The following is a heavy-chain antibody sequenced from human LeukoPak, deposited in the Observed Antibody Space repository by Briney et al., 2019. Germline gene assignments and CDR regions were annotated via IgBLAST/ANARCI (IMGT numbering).Heavy chain of an antibody. CDR1: GFTFSSYG. CDR3: ARVHLSTSIAAAGKDNTLDY. CDR2: IWYDGSKE. D-gene: IGHD6-13*01. J-gene: IGHJ4*02. V-gene: IGHV3-33*01. Sequence: PGRSLRLSCAASGFTFSSYGMHWVRQAPGKGLEWVAVIWYDGSKEYYADSVKGRFTISRDNSKNTLYLQMNCLRAEDTAVYYCARVHLSTSIAAAGKDNTLDYWGQGTLVTVSS.